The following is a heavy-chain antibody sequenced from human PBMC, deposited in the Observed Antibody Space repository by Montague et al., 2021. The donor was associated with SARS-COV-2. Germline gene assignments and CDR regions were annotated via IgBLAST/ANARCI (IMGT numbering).Heavy chain of an antibody. V-gene: IGHV4-4*07. CDR1: GGSISSYY. CDR2: IYTSGRT. CDR3: ARDSRTSGWGYWYNGLDA. D-gene: IGHD6-19*01. J-gene: IGHJ6*02. Sequence: SETLSLTCTVSGGSISSYYWSWIRQPPGRGLQWIGRIYTSGRTNYSPSLKSRVTISVDTSRNQLSLKLTSVTAADTAVYYCARDSRTSGWGYWYNGLDAWGQGTTVIVSS.